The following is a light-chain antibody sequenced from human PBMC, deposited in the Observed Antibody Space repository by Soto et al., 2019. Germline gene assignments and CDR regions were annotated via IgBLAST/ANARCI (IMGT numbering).Light chain of an antibody. Sequence: QSALTQPASVSGSPGQSITISCTGTSRDVGGYTYVSWYQQHPGKAPKLMIYEVSNRPSGVSNRFSGSKSGNTASLTISGLQAEDEADYYCSSYTSSSTPWVFGGGTKLTVL. CDR1: SRDVGGYTY. CDR3: SSYTSSSTPWV. V-gene: IGLV2-14*01. J-gene: IGLJ3*02. CDR2: EVS.